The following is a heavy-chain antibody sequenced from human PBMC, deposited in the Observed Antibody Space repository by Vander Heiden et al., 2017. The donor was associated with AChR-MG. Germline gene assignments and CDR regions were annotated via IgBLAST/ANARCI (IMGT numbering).Heavy chain of an antibody. CDR3: ARGIAGAGLYWYFDL. Sequence: QVQLVQSGAEVKKPGSSVKVSCKASGCTFSSYAISWVRQAPGQGLEWMGGIIPIFGTANYAQKFQGRVTITADKSTSTAYMELSSLRSEDTAVYYCARGIAGAGLYWYFDLWGRGTLVTVSS. D-gene: IGHD6-19*01. J-gene: IGHJ2*01. V-gene: IGHV1-69*06. CDR2: IIPIFGTA. CDR1: GCTFSSYA.